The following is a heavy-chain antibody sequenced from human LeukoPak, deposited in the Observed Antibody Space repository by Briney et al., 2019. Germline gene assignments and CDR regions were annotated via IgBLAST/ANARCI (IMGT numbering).Heavy chain of an antibody. V-gene: IGHV1-2*06. CDR3: SRDYLSGIYSDY. Sequence: SEPVSRKASLYTFTGYYMHGVRQAPGQGLEWMGRINPNNGGTHHEHNLQGRGSMTGEPAISTVYMELSSLTSCDTAVYYCSRDYLSGIYSDYWGQGTLVTVSS. CDR2: INPNNGGT. J-gene: IGHJ4*02. CDR1: LYTFTGYY. D-gene: IGHD1-26*01.